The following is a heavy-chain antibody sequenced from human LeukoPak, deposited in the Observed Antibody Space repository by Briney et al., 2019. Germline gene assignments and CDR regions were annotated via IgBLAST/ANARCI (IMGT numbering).Heavy chain of an antibody. D-gene: IGHD3-3*01. J-gene: IGHJ6*02. CDR3: ARAGGTYYDFWSGYGLDYYGMDV. Sequence: GGSLRLSCAASGFTVSSNYMHWVRQAPGKGLEWVAVIWYDGSNKYYADSVKGRFTISRDNSKNTLYLQMNSLRAEDTAVYYCARAGGTYYDFWSGYGLDYYGMDVWGQGTTVTVSS. V-gene: IGHV3-33*08. CDR1: GFTVSSNY. CDR2: IWYDGSNK.